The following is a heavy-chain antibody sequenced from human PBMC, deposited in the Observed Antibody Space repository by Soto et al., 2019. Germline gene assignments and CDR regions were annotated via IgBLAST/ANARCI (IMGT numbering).Heavy chain of an antibody. CDR1: GGTFSSYA. CDR3: ARDLGVAGPNDAFDF. CDR2: IIPIFGTA. Sequence: SVKVSCKASGGTFSSYAISWVRQAPGQGLEWMGGIIPIFGTAKYAQKFQGRVTITADESTSTAYMELSSLRSEDTAVYYCARDLGVAGPNDAFDFWGQGTMVTVSS. D-gene: IGHD6-19*01. J-gene: IGHJ3*01. V-gene: IGHV1-69*13.